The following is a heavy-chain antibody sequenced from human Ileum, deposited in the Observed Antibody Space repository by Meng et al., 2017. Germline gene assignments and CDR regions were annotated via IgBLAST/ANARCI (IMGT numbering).Heavy chain of an antibody. CDR2: ISAYNGNT. J-gene: IGHJ4*02. CDR1: GYTFSKYG. D-gene: IGHD3-10*01. CDR3: ARSTYYGSESHKNFDF. Sequence: SVKVSCKASGYTFSKYGIAWVRQAPGQGLEWMGWISAYNGNTNYGQNYQGRVTMTTDTSTSTAYMDLRSLRSDDTAVYYCARSTYYGSESHKNFDFWGQGTLVTVSS. V-gene: IGHV1-18*01.